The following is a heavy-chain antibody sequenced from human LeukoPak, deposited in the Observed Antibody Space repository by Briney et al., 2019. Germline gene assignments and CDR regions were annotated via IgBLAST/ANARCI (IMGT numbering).Heavy chain of an antibody. CDR2: IKQDGSQE. D-gene: IGHD3-3*01. V-gene: IGHV3-7*01. J-gene: IGHJ4*02. CDR1: GFTFGNYA. CDR3: ARGVPYDSWSGPHYSDY. Sequence: GGSLRLSCEASGFTFGNYAMNWVRQAPGKGLEWVAHIKQDGSQEYYVDSVKGRFTISRDSAKNSLYLQMNSLRAEDTAVYYCARGVPYDSWSGPHYSDYWGQGTLVTVSS.